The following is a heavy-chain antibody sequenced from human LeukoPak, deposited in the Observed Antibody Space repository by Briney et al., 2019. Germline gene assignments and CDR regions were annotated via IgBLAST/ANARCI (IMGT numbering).Heavy chain of an antibody. D-gene: IGHD4-17*01. CDR2: ISGSGGST. J-gene: IGHJ4*02. V-gene: IGHV3-23*01. Sequence: GGSLRLSCAASGFMFSSCDMHWVRQAPGKGLEWVSAISGSGGSTYYADSVKGRFTISRDNSKNTLYLQMNSLRAEDTAVYYCAKIFYGDYGNYWGQGTLVTVSS. CDR1: GFMFSSCD. CDR3: AKIFYGDYGNY.